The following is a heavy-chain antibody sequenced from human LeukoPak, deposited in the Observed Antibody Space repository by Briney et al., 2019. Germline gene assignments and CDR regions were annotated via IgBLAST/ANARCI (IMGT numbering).Heavy chain of an antibody. CDR1: GFTFSIYS. CDR3: ARSTSWRFDY. CDR2: ITSSSSTI. V-gene: IGHV3-48*02. D-gene: IGHD6-13*01. Sequence: GGSLRLSCAASGFTFSIYSMNWVRQAPGEGLEWVSYITSSSSTIYYADSVKGQFTISRDNAKNSLYLQMSSLRDEDTAVYYCARSTSWRFDYWGQGTLVTVSS. J-gene: IGHJ4*02.